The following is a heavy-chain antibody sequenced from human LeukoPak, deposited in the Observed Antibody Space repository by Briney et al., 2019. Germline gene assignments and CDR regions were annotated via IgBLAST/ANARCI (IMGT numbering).Heavy chain of an antibody. CDR1: GFAVTSNH. CDR3: ARGSSSHYYFDY. V-gene: IGHV3-53*01. J-gene: IGHJ4*02. D-gene: IGHD2-2*01. Sequence: SGGSLRLSCVASGFAVTSNHMNWVRQAPGKGLEWVSIFYIGGTTKYTDSVKGRFTISRDNSKNTVYLQMSSLRAEDTAVYYCARGSSSHYYFDYWGQGTLVTVSS. CDR2: FYIGGTT.